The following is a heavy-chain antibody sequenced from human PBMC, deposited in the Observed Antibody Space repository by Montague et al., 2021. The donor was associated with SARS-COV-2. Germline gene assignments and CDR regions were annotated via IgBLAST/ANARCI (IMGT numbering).Heavy chain of an antibody. CDR1: GGSINYYY. V-gene: IGHV4-4*07. D-gene: IGHD2-15*01. Sequence: SETLSLTCTVSGGSINYYYWHWLRQSAAKGLEWIGRINSSGNTNYSPSLKSRVTMSVDTSQNQFSLKLNSLTAADTAVYYCAGGDHRQSGSWYFFDTWGQGAMVTVSS. CDR3: AGGDHRQSGSWYFFDT. CDR2: INSSGNT. J-gene: IGHJ4*01.